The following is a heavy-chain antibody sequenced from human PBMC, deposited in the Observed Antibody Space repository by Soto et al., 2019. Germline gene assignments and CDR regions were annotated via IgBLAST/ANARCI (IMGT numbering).Heavy chain of an antibody. D-gene: IGHD3-3*01. CDR1: VAAIGGYY. CDR3: ARGQRFSDSFDP. V-gene: IGHV4-4*07. J-gene: IGHJ5*02. Sequence: QWQLKEPAPGLLKLSEPRSLTSTVSVAAIGGYYWPWFHRPAEKELEWIGGIYSSGGTKYNPSLQSRVTMSLDTSKNQFSLRLTSVTAADTAVYYCARGQRFSDSFDPWGQGTLVTVSS. CDR2: IYSSGGT.